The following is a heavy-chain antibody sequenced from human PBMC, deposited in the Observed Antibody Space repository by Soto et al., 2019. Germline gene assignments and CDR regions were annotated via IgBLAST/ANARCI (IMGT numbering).Heavy chain of an antibody. V-gene: IGHV3-30-3*01. J-gene: IGHJ4*02. D-gene: IGHD3-3*01. Sequence: GGSLRLSCAVSGFTLSTFAMHWVRQAPGKGLEWVATTSYDGLNTFYGESVRGRFSISRDTSKNTLFLQMNSLRAEDTAVYYCAKGMANTVFGVDTLFDFWGRGTLVTVSS. CDR3: AKGMANTVFGVDTLFDF. CDR1: GFTLSTFA. CDR2: TSYDGLNT.